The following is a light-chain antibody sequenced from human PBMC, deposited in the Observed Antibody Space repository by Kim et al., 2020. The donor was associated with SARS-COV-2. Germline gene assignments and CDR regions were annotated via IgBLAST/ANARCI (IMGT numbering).Light chain of an antibody. V-gene: IGKV1-6*01. Sequence: SASVGDRVTSTCRASQGIRNDLGWYQHKPGEAPRLLIYAAHSLQSGVPSRFSGSGSGTDFTLIISRLQPEDFGTYFCLQDYNFPYTFGQGTKLEI. CDR1: QGIRND. CDR3: LQDYNFPYT. J-gene: IGKJ2*01. CDR2: AAH.